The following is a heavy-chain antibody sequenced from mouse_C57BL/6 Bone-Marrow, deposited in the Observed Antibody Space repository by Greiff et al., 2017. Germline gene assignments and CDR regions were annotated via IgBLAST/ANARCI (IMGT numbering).Heavy chain of an antibody. V-gene: IGHV14-2*01. CDR1: GFNIKDYY. CDR3: ASTYDYDEVYFDV. D-gene: IGHD2-4*01. Sequence: VQLKQSGAELVKPGASVKLSCTASGFNIKDYYMHWVKQRTEQGLEWIGMIDPEDGETKYAPKFQGKATITGDTSSNTAYLQLSSLTSEDTAVYYCASTYDYDEVYFDVWGTGTTVTVSS. CDR2: IDPEDGET. J-gene: IGHJ1*03.